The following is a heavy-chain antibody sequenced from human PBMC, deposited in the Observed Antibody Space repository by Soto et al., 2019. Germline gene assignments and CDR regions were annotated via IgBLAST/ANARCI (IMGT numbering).Heavy chain of an antibody. CDR1: GGTFSSYT. D-gene: IGHD4-17*01. Sequence: GASVKVSCKASGGTFSSYTISWVRQAPGQGLEWMGRIIPILGIANYAQKFQGRVTMTRDTSTSTVYMELSSLRSEDTAVYYCAGGGDQVYFDYWGQGTLVTVSS. J-gene: IGHJ4*02. CDR3: AGGGDQVYFDY. CDR2: IIPILGIA. V-gene: IGHV1-69*02.